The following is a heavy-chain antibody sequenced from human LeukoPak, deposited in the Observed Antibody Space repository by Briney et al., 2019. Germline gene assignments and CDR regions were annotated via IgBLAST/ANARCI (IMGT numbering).Heavy chain of an antibody. D-gene: IGHD4-17*01. V-gene: IGHV3-30-3*01. CDR2: ISYDGSNK. Sequence: GGSLRLSCAASGFTFSSYAMHWVRQAPGKGLEWVAFISYDGSNKYYADSVKGRFTISRDNSKNTLYLQMNSLRAEDTAVYYCATYSTVTYLDYWGQGTLVTVSS. J-gene: IGHJ4*02. CDR3: ATYSTVTYLDY. CDR1: GFTFSSYA.